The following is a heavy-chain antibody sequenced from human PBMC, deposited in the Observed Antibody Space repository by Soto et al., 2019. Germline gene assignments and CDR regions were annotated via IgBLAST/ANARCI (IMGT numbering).Heavy chain of an antibody. CDR2: INHSGST. J-gene: IGHJ4*02. D-gene: IGHD1-1*01. Sequence: QVQLQQWGAGLLKPSETLSLTCAVYGGSFSGYYWSWIRQPPGKGLEWIGEINHSGSTNYNPSLKSRVPISVDTSKNQFSLKLSSVTAADTAVYYCARGLDWNRFDYWGQGTLVTVSS. CDR3: ARGLDWNRFDY. V-gene: IGHV4-34*01. CDR1: GGSFSGYY.